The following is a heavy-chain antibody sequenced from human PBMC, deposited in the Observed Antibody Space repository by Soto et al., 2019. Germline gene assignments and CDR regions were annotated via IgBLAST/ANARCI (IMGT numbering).Heavy chain of an antibody. J-gene: IGHJ6*03. CDR3: ARSRRGVGSANYYYYYMDV. V-gene: IGHV1-8*01. D-gene: IGHD1-26*01. CDR1: GYTFTSYD. CDR2: MNPNSGNT. Sequence: GASVKVSCKASGYTFTSYDINWVRQATGQGLEWMGWMNPNSGNTGYAQKFQGRVTMTRNTSISTAYMELSSLRSEDTAVYYCARSRRGVGSANYYYYYMDVWGKGTTVTVS.